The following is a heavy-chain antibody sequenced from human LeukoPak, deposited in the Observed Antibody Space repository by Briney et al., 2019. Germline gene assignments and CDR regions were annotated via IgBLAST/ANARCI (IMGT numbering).Heavy chain of an antibody. CDR1: GFTFSSYA. V-gene: IGHV3-53*01. Sequence: PGRSLRLSCAASGFTFSSYAMHWVRQAPGKGLEWVSVIYSGGSTYYADSVKGRFTISRDNSKNTLYLQMNSLRAEDTAVYYCARGTMVPFDIWGQGTMVTVSS. CDR2: IYSGGST. D-gene: IGHD3-10*01. CDR3: ARGTMVPFDI. J-gene: IGHJ3*02.